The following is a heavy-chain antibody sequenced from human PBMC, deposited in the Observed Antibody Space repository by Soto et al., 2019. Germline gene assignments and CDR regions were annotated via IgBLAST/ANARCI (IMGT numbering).Heavy chain of an antibody. CDR2: ISSDGKTK. D-gene: IGHD2-15*01. CDR1: GFTFSSYG. V-gene: IGHV3-30*18. J-gene: IGHJ5*01. Sequence: PGESLRLSCVASGFTFSSYGIHWFRQAPGKGLEWVGVISSDGKTKYYADSVKGRFTISRDNSKNTLYLQMNSLRPEDTAVYYCAKEVALAGYLDSRCHGILVTVFS. CDR3: AKEVALAGYLDS.